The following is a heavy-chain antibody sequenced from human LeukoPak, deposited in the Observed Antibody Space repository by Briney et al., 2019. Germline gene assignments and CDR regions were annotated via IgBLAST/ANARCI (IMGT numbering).Heavy chain of an antibody. Sequence: GGSLRLSCAASGFTFSSYEMNWVRQAPGKGLEWVSYISSSGSTIYYADSVKGRFTISRDNAKNSLYLQMNSLRAEDTAVYYCARGPDYSGSPLLEGYYYYYYMDVWGKGTTVTVSS. CDR1: GFTFSSYE. D-gene: IGHD1-26*01. V-gene: IGHV3-48*03. J-gene: IGHJ6*03. CDR3: ARGPDYSGSPLLEGYYYYYYMDV. CDR2: ISSSGSTI.